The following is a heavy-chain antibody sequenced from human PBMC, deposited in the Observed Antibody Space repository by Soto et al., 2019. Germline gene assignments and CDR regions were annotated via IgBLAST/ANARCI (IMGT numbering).Heavy chain of an antibody. V-gene: IGHV4-61*08. Sequence: SETLSLTCTVSGGSISSGGYYWSWIRQHPGKGLEWIGYIYYSGSTNYNPSLKSRVTISVDTSKNQFSLKLSSVTAADTAVYYCVRQWCSSTSCYGGNWFDPWGQGTLVTVSS. CDR3: VRQWCSSTSCYGGNWFDP. CDR2: IYYSGST. CDR1: GGSISSGGYY. D-gene: IGHD2-2*01. J-gene: IGHJ5*02.